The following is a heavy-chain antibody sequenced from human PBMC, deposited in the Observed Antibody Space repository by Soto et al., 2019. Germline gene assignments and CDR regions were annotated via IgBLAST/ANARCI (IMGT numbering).Heavy chain of an antibody. V-gene: IGHV6-1*01. Sequence: SQTLSLTCAISGDSVSSNSAAWNWIRQSPSRGLEWLGRTYYRSKWYNDYAVSVKSRITINPDTSKNQLSLQLNSVTPEDTAVYYCARDHFYYDSSGYGGCTDYWGQGTLVTVSS. CDR1: GDSVSSNSAA. CDR3: ARDHFYYDSSGYGGCTDY. CDR2: TYYRSKWYN. D-gene: IGHD3-22*01. J-gene: IGHJ4*02.